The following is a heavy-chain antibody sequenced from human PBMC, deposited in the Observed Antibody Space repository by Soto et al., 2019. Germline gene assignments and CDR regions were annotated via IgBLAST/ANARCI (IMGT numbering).Heavy chain of an antibody. Sequence: PRGSLRLSCAASGFSFSSYTMNWVRQAPGKGLEWVSSISSSSSYIYYADSVKGRFTISRDNAENSLVLQMTGLRADDTAIYYCARQHRLGYGSFDYWGPGTLVTVSS. D-gene: IGHD3-16*01. CDR1: GFSFSSYT. CDR2: ISSSSSYI. CDR3: ARQHRLGYGSFDY. V-gene: IGHV3-21*01. J-gene: IGHJ4*02.